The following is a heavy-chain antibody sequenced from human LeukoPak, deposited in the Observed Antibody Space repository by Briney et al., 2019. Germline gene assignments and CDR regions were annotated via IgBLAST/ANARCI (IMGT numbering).Heavy chain of an antibody. CDR3: ARGSATVAGSPTTFDY. Sequence: ASVKVSCTAFGYTLTDNYMHWVRQAPGQGLEWMGWVKSHCGDTHYAPKLQGRVTRTWDTSISTAYMELSRLRSDDTAVYYCARGSATVAGSPTTFDYWGQGTLVTVSS. CDR2: VKSHCGDT. J-gene: IGHJ4*02. D-gene: IGHD6-19*01. V-gene: IGHV1-2*02. CDR1: GYTLTDNY.